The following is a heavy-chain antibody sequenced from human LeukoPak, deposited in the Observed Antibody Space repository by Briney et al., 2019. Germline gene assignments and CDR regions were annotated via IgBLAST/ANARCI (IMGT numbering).Heavy chain of an antibody. CDR3: ARGGLYGDYYFDY. J-gene: IGHJ4*02. V-gene: IGHV3-7*04. Sequence: GGSLRLSCAASGFTFTSYWVTWVRQAPGKGLEWVANTKHDGSERYYVDSVKGRFTISRDSVKNSLFLQMDSLRAEDTAVYYCARGGLYGDYYFDYWGQGTLVTV. CDR1: GFTFTSYW. CDR2: TKHDGSER. D-gene: IGHD2-21*02.